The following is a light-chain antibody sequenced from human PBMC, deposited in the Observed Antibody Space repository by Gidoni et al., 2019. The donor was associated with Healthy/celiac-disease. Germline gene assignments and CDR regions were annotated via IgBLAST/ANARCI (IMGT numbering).Light chain of an antibody. V-gene: IGKV4-1*01. CDR1: QSVLYSSNNKNY. CDR3: QQYYSTPWT. Sequence: DIVMTQSPDSLAVSLGERATINCKSSQSVLYSSNNKNYLAWYQQKPGQPPKLLIYWASTRESGVPYRFRGSGSGTDFTLTISSLQAEDVAVYYCQQYYSTPWTFGQGTKVKIK. CDR2: WAS. J-gene: IGKJ1*01.